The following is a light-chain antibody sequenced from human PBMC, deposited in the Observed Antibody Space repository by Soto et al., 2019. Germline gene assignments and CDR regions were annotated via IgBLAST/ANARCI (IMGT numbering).Light chain of an antibody. V-gene: IGKV1-6*01. CDR2: AAS. CDR1: QGIDTS. CDR3: LQDYNYPPT. J-gene: IGKJ1*01. Sequence: AILLTQSPSSLSACVGDRVTITCRASQGIDTSLAWYKQKPGKAPKVVSYAASNFQSGVPSRFRGSGSGTHFTLTISSLQPEDFETYYCLQDYNYPPTFGQGTKVDIK.